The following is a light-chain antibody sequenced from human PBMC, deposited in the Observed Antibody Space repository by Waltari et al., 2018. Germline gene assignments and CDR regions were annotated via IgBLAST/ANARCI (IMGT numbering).Light chain of an antibody. V-gene: IGKV3-20*01. CDR1: QSVNRY. CDR3: QHYLRLPAT. CDR2: YAS. J-gene: IGKJ1*01. Sequence: EIVLTQSPGTLSLSPGERATLSCRCSQSVNRYLAWYQQKPGQAPRLLLYYASTRATGIPDRFSGSGSGTDFSLTISRLEPEDYAVYHCQHYLRLPATFGQGTKVEIK.